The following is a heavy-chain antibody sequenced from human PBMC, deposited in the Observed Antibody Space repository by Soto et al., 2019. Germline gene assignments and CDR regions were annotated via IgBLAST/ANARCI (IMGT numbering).Heavy chain of an antibody. CDR2: IIPIFGTA. CDR1: GGTFSSYA. Sequence: SVKVSCKASGGTFSSYAIRWVRQAPGQGLEWMGGIIPIFGTANYAQKFQGRVTITADKSTSTAYMERSSLRSEDTAVYYCARPYCSGGSCSPYYYYYGMDVWGQGTTVTVSS. J-gene: IGHJ6*02. D-gene: IGHD2-15*01. CDR3: ARPYCSGGSCSPYYYYYGMDV. V-gene: IGHV1-69*06.